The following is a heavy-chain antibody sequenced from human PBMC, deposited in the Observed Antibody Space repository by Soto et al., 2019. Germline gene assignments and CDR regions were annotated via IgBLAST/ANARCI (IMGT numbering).Heavy chain of an antibody. J-gene: IGHJ6*02. CDR3: ARDHWEYCSGGSCYSAPYYYYGMDV. V-gene: IGHV4-31*03. Sequence: QVQLQESGPGLVKPSQTLSLTCTVSGGSISSGGYYWSWIRQHPGKGLEWIGYIYYSGSTYYNPSLKSRVTISVDTSKNQFSLKLSSVTAADTAVYYCARDHWEYCSGGSCYSAPYYYYGMDVWGQGTTVTVSS. D-gene: IGHD2-15*01. CDR1: GGSISSGGYY. CDR2: IYYSGST.